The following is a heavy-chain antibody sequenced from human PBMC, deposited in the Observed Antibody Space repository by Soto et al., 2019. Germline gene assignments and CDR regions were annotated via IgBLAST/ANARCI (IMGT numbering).Heavy chain of an antibody. CDR1: GYTFTSYD. D-gene: IGHD2-2*01. CDR3: VRAIRNQLLSDY. J-gene: IGHJ4*02. CDR2: MNPNSANT. V-gene: IGHV1-8*01. Sequence: QVQLVQSRDRVGKPGASVTVSCKTSGYTFTSYDIGWVRQATGQELEWMGWMNPNSANTGYAQKFQGRVTMTRDTSISTAYMELNSLTSEDTAVYYCVRAIRNQLLSDYWGQGTLVTVSS.